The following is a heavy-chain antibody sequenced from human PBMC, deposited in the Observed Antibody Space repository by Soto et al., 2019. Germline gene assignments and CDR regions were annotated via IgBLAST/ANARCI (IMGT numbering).Heavy chain of an antibody. CDR2: IWYDGSNK. J-gene: IGHJ5*02. D-gene: IGHD3-3*01. Sequence: GGSLRLSCAASGFTFSSYGMHWVRQAPGKGLEWVAVIWYDGSNKYYADSVKGRFTISRDNSKNTLYLQMNSLRAEDTAVYYCARDPDAYYDFWSGTNWFDPWGQGTLVTVSS. CDR1: GFTFSSYG. V-gene: IGHV3-33*01. CDR3: ARDPDAYYDFWSGTNWFDP.